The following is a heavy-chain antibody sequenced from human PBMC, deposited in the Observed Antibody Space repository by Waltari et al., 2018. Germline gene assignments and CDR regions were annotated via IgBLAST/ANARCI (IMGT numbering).Heavy chain of an antibody. CDR3: AKDMRLGSSGWDGAFDI. J-gene: IGHJ3*02. CDR1: GFPFADYA. D-gene: IGHD6-19*01. V-gene: IGHV3-9*01. CDR2: ISWNSGSI. Sequence: EVQLVESGGGLVQPGRSLRLSCAAPGFPFADYAMPRVRPPPGKGLEWVSGISWNSGSIGYADSVKGRFTISRDNAKNSLYLQMNSLRAEDTALYYCAKDMRLGSSGWDGAFDIWGQGTMVTVSS.